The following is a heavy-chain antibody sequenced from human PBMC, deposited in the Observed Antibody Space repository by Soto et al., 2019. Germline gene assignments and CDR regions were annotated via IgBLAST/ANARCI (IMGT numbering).Heavy chain of an antibody. V-gene: IGHV3-23*01. CDR2: ISGRSAVT. CDR3: AKGGPFTGGFDP. J-gene: IGHJ5*02. CDR1: GLTLRRYA. Sequence: EGQLLQYGGDLVQPGGSLRLYCAVSGLTLRRYAMTWIVQTPEKRLEWVSTISGRSAVTSYADSVNGRFTVSRDNSKNTHYLPMNRLRPDDTDIYYFAKGGPFTGGFDPWGQGTLVTVSA. D-gene: IGHD3-16*01.